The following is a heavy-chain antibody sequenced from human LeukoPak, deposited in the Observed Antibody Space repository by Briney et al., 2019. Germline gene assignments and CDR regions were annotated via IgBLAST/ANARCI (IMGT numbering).Heavy chain of an antibody. CDR1: GFTFDDYT. CDR3: ARDGHGYSYGS. D-gene: IGHD5-18*01. J-gene: IGHJ5*02. V-gene: IGHV3-48*01. CDR2: ISSTSRTI. Sequence: GGSLRLSCAASGFTFDDYTMNWVRQAPGKGLQWVSYISSTSRTIYYADSVKGRFTISRDNAKKSLYLQMNSLRAEDTAVYYCARDGHGYSYGSWGQGTLVTVSS.